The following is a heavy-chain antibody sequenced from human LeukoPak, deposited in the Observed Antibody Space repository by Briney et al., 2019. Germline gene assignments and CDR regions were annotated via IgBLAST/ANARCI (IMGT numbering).Heavy chain of an antibody. V-gene: IGHV1-69*06. CDR2: IIPIFGTA. Sequence: ASVKVSCKASGGTFSSYAISWVRQAPGQGLEWMGRIIPIFGTANYAQKFQGRVTITADKSTSTAYMKLSSLRSEDTAVYYCARDPEGSSGIAVAGPDAFDIWGQGTMVTVSS. CDR1: GGTFSSYA. CDR3: ARDPEGSSGIAVAGPDAFDI. D-gene: IGHD6-19*01. J-gene: IGHJ3*02.